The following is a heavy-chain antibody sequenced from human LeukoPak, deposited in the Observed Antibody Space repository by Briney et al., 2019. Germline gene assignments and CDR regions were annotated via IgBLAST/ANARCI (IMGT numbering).Heavy chain of an antibody. CDR3: ARPWYSSSWYPFDY. CDR2: ISSDVYDGTTE. Sequence: GGSLRLSCSASGFTFSDYAMDWVRQAPGKGLECVAVISSDVYDGTTEYYADSVKGRFTISRDNAKNSLYLQMNSLRAEDTAVYYCARPWYSSSWYPFDYWGQGNLVTVSS. J-gene: IGHJ4*02. V-gene: IGHV3-30-3*01. CDR1: GFTFSDYA. D-gene: IGHD6-13*01.